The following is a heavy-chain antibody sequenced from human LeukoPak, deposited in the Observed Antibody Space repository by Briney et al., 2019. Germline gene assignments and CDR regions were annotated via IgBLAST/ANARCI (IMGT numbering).Heavy chain of an antibody. CDR2: MNPNTGNT. J-gene: IGHJ4*02. CDR3: ARKFLGSRGYYFDY. CDR1: GYTFTSYD. Sequence: ASVKVSCRASGYTFTSYDINWVRQATGQGLEWMGWMNPNTGNTGYAQKFQGRVTMTRDTSISTAYMELSSLRSDDTAVYYCARKFLGSRGYYFDYWGQGTLVTVSS. D-gene: IGHD3-10*01. V-gene: IGHV1-8*01.